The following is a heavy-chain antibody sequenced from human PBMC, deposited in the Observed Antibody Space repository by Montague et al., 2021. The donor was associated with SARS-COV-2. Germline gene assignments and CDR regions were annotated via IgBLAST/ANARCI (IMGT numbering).Heavy chain of an antibody. D-gene: IGHD1-26*01. J-gene: IGHJ4*02. Sequence: TLSLTCSVSGGSISSGGYYWSWIRHHPGKGLEWIGYIYYTGRTXYNPSLKSRVSMSVDTSNNQFSLSLSSLTAADTAVFYCARVKVGATNLNYFDYWGQGTLVTVSS. V-gene: IGHV4-31*03. CDR2: IYYTGRT. CDR1: GGSISSGGYY. CDR3: ARVKVGATNLNYFDY.